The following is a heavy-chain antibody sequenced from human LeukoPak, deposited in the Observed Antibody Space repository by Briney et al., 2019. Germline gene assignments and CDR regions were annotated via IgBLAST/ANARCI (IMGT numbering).Heavy chain of an antibody. Sequence: GGSLRLSCAASGFTFSSYAMHWVRQAPGKGLEWVAVIWYDESKRYYADSVKGRSTISRDKSKNTLYLQMNSLRVEDTAVYYCARWGGDKEYYFDYWGQGTLVTVSS. D-gene: IGHD3-10*01. CDR2: IWYDESKR. CDR3: ARWGGDKEYYFDY. V-gene: IGHV3-33*08. J-gene: IGHJ4*02. CDR1: GFTFSSYA.